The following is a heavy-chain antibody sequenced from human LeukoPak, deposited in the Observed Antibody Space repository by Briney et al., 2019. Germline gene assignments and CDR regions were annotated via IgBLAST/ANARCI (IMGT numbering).Heavy chain of an antibody. D-gene: IGHD3-3*01. CDR1: GFTFSSYA. V-gene: IGHV3-30-3*01. Sequence: GGSLRLSCAASGFTFSSYAMHWVRQAPGKGLEGVAVISYDGSNKDYADSVKGRFTISRDNSKNTLYLQMNSLRAEDTAVYYCARDRVFLEWLLPFDYWGQGTLVTVSS. CDR2: ISYDGSNK. CDR3: ARDRVFLEWLLPFDY. J-gene: IGHJ4*02.